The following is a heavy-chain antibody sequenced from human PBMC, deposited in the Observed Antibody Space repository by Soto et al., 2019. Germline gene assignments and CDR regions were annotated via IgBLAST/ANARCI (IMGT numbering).Heavy chain of an antibody. V-gene: IGHV5-10-1*01. CDR2: IDPSDSHT. CDR1: GNSFTHSF. D-gene: IGHD3-10*01. Sequence: GEFLKICCTSSGNSFTHSFITWVRQMPGKGLEWMGRIDPSDSHTTYGPSFEGHVTISSDSSITTAYLQWSSLKASDTAMYYCARHARISTPLDSWGQGTLVTVSS. CDR3: ARHARISTPLDS. J-gene: IGHJ4*02.